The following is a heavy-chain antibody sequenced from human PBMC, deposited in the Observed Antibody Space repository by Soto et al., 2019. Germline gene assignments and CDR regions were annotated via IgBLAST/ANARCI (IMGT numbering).Heavy chain of an antibody. V-gene: IGHV1-18*01. CDR2: ISANNGNT. Sequence: QVQLVQSGAEVKKPGASVKVSCKASGYTFTSYGISWVRQAPGQGLEWMGWISANNGNTKYAQNFQGRVTMTTDTATSPAYMELRSLRSDDTAVYYCARAYSPGLCDPWVQGTLVTVSS. J-gene: IGHJ5*02. CDR1: GYTFTSYG. CDR3: ARAYSPGLCDP. D-gene: IGHD2-15*01.